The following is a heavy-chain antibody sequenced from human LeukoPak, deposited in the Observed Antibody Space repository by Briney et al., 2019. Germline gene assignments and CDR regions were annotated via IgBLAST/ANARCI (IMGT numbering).Heavy chain of an antibody. CDR2: ISSSSSYI. Sequence: GTSLRLSCAASGFTFSSYSMNWVRQAPGKGLEWVSSISSSSSYIYYADSVKGRFTISRDNAKNSLYLQMNSLRAEDTAVYYCARDWPTIAAAGTIPEYFQHWGQGTLVTVSS. J-gene: IGHJ1*01. CDR3: ARDWPTIAAAGTIPEYFQH. V-gene: IGHV3-21*01. D-gene: IGHD6-13*01. CDR1: GFTFSSYS.